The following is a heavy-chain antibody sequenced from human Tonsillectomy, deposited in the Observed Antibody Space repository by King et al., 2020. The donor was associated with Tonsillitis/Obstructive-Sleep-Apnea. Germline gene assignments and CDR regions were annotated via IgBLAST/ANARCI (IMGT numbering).Heavy chain of an antibody. CDR1: GFTFSSYA. Sequence: QLVQSGGGLVQPGGSLRLSCAASGFTFSSYAMHWVRQAPGKGLEYVSAISSHGGSTYYASSVKGRFTISRDNSKNTLFLQMGSLRAEDMAIYYCARANCSLTSCPNDYWGQGTLVTVSS. V-gene: IGHV3-64*01. J-gene: IGHJ4*02. D-gene: IGHD2-2*01. CDR2: ISSHGGST. CDR3: ARANCSLTSCPNDY.